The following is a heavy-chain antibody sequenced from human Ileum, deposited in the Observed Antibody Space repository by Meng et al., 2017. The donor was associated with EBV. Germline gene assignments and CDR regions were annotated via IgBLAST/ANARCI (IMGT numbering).Heavy chain of an antibody. V-gene: IGHV4-30-4*01. CDR2: IYNSGST. CDR3: ARGQKGYFDL. Sequence: QVQLQESRPGLVKPSQTLSLTCTFPGGSISSSNYYWSWIRQPPGKGLEWSGHIYNSGSTYYNPSLKSRITISVDTSKNQFSLKLSSVTAADTAVYYCARGQKGYFDLWGRGTLVTVSS. CDR1: GGSISSSNYY. J-gene: IGHJ2*01.